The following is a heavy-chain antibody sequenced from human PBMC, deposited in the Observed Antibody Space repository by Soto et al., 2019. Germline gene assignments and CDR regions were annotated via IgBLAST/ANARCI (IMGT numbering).Heavy chain of an antibody. Sequence: XSVQDSCRASGYTLTSFSISWVRQAPVQGLEWMGWISAYNGNTNYAQKLQGRVTMTTDTSTSTAYMELRSLRSDDTAVYYCARDSIVVVPAAIPHYYGMDVWGQGTTVTVSS. V-gene: IGHV1-18*04. CDR1: GYTLTSFS. J-gene: IGHJ6*02. D-gene: IGHD2-2*01. CDR2: ISAYNGNT. CDR3: ARDSIVVVPAAIPHYYGMDV.